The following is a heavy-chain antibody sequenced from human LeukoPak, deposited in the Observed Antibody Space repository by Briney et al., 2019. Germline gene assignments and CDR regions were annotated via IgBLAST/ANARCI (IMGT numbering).Heavy chain of an antibody. J-gene: IGHJ4*02. V-gene: IGHV4-59*01. CDR1: DDSISDYY. CDR3: TRGAGWLIDY. Sequence: SETLSLTCTVSDDSISDYYRGWIRQSPGKGLEWIGYFHNSGTSTYNPSLKSRVTISADTSKNQFSLKLNSLTTADTAVYYCTRGAGWLIDYWGQGILVTVSS. D-gene: IGHD3-16*01. CDR2: FHNSGTS.